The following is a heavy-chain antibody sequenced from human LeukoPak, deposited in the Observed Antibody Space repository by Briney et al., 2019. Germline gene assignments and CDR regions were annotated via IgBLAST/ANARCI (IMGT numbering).Heavy chain of an antibody. D-gene: IGHD2-15*01. CDR3: ARSSGGDWFDP. CDR1: GGSISSGGYS. J-gene: IGHJ5*02. CDR2: IYHSGST. V-gene: IGHV4-30-2*01. Sequence: SEILSLTCTVSGGSISSGGYSWSWIRQPPGKGLEWIGYIYHSGSTYYNPSLKSRVTISVDRSKNQFSLKLSSVTAADTAVYYCARSSGGDWFDPWGQGTLVTVSS.